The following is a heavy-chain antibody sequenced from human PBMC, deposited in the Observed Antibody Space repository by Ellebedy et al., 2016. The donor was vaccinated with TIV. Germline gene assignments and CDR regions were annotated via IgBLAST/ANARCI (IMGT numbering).Heavy chain of an antibody. CDR2: TYYRSKWYN. Sequence: LRLSCAISGDSVSSNSAGWNWIRQSPSRGLEWLGRTYYRSKWYNDYAVSVKSRITINPDTSKNQLSLQLNSVTPEDTAVYYCARRSSRNVMDVWGQGTTVTVSS. D-gene: IGHD6-13*01. V-gene: IGHV6-1*01. J-gene: IGHJ6*02. CDR3: ARRSSRNVMDV. CDR1: GDSVSSNSAG.